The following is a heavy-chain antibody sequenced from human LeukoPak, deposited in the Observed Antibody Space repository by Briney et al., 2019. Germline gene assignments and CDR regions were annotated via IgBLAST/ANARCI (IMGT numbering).Heavy chain of an antibody. CDR3: AKDRKSVLLWFGEFGY. Sequence: PGGSLRLSCAASGFTFSSYAMSWVRQAPGKGLEWVSAISGSGGSTYYADSEKGRFTISRDNSKNTLYLQMNSLRAEDTAVYYCAKDRKSVLLWFGEFGYWGQGTLVTVSS. D-gene: IGHD3-10*01. J-gene: IGHJ4*02. CDR1: GFTFSSYA. V-gene: IGHV3-23*01. CDR2: ISGSGGST.